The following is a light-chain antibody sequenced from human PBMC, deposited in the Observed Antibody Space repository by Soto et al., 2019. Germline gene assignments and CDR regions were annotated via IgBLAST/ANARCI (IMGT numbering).Light chain of an antibody. CDR2: GNN. V-gene: IGLV1-40*01. J-gene: IGLJ2*01. CDR3: SSYRSSIIPVV. Sequence: QAVVTQPPSVSAAPGQRVTFSCTGSSSNFGAGYDVHWYQQLPGTAPKLLIYGNNNRPSGVPDRFSGSKSGTSASLAITGLQAEDEADYYCSSYRSSIIPVVFGGGTKVTVL. CDR1: SSNFGAGYD.